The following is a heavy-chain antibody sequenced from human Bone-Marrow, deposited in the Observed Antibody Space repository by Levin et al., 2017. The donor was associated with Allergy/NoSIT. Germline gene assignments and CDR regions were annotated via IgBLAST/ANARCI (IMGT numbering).Heavy chain of an antibody. J-gene: IGHJ4*02. CDR2: INSKSGGT. D-gene: IGHD2-21*01. CDR1: GYTFTGDF. CDR3: AGEERGGDNEH. Sequence: GESLKISCKASGYTFTGDFIHWVRQAPGQGLEWMGWINSKSGGTNYAQNFQGRVTMTKDTSINTAYMELSSLRSDDTAVYYCAGEERGGDNEHWGQGTLVTVSS. V-gene: IGHV1-2*02.